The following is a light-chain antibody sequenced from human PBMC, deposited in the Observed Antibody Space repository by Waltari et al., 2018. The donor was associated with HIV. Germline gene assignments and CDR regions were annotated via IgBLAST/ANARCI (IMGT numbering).Light chain of an antibody. V-gene: IGLV2-14*01. CDR2: EVS. CDR1: RSDVGTYNS. CDR3: SSYTNTNIS. Sequence: QSALTQPASVSGSPGQSITISCTGPRSDVGTYNSVSWYQQHPGKAPKLIIYEVSTRPAGISDRVSGSKSDNAASLTIAALQPEDEADYYCSSYTNTNISFGGGTKLTVL. J-gene: IGLJ2*01.